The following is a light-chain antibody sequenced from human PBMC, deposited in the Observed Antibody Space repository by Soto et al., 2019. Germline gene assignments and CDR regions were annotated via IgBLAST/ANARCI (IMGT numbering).Light chain of an antibody. CDR1: ITDIGAYNY. J-gene: IGLJ1*01. Sequence: QSALTQPASVSGSPGQSITISCTGTITDIGAYNYVSWYQQHPGKAPKLLIYGVSSRPSGVSNRFSGSKSGNAAYLTISGLQAEDEADYYCCSYAGSYSYVFGTGTKLTVL. V-gene: IGLV2-14*01. CDR3: CSYAGSYSYV. CDR2: GVS.